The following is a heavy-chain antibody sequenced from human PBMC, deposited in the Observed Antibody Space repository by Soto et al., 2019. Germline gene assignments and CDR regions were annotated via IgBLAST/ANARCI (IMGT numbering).Heavy chain of an antibody. D-gene: IGHD3-10*01. CDR3: ARDHYGSGSYNY. Sequence: HPGGSLRLSCAASGFAVNSDYMSWVRQAPGKGLEWVSVLYGGGTTHYSDSVKGRFTISRDNSKNTVFLQMNSLRAADTAVYYCARDHYGSGSYNYWGQGTLVTVSS. CDR1: GFAVNSDY. J-gene: IGHJ4*02. CDR2: LYGGGTT. V-gene: IGHV3-53*01.